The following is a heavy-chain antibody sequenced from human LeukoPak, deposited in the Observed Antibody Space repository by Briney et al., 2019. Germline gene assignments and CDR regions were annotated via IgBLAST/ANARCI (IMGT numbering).Heavy chain of an antibody. D-gene: IGHD1-26*01. J-gene: IGHJ4*02. CDR1: GGSISTSSYY. CDR2: ISYSVTT. V-gene: IGHV4-39*01. Sequence: SETLSRTCTVSGGSISTSSYYWAWIRQPPGKGLEWIGSISYSVTTYYNPSLKSRVTISVDTSKNQFSLKLSSVTAADTAIYYCARHLRGATIYFDYWGQGTLVTVSS. CDR3: ARHLRGATIYFDY.